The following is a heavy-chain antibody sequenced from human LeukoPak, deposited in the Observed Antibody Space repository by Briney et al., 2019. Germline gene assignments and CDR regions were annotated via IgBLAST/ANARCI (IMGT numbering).Heavy chain of an antibody. CDR2: INNSGST. J-gene: IGHJ6*03. CDR3: ARVWGSGWRPEYYYYYMDV. Sequence: SETLSLTCAVYGVSFSGYYWSWIRQPPGKGLEWIGEINNSGSTYYNPSHKSRVTISVDTSKNQFSLKLSSVTGADTAVYYCARVWGSGWRPEYYYYYMDVWGKGTTVTVSS. V-gene: IGHV4-34*01. CDR1: GVSFSGYY. D-gene: IGHD3-10*01.